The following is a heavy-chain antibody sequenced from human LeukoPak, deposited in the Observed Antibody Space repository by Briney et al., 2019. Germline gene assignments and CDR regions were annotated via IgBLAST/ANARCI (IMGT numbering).Heavy chain of an antibody. CDR3: ARHFDN. CDR1: GVSIISSSYD. Sequence: SETLSLTCTVSGVSIISSSYDWGWIRQPPGKGLEWIGSISYGGSTDYNPSLKGRVTISVDASKNQFSLRMSSVTAADTAVYYCARHFDNWGQGTLVTVSS. CDR2: ISYGGST. V-gene: IGHV4-39*01. J-gene: IGHJ4*02.